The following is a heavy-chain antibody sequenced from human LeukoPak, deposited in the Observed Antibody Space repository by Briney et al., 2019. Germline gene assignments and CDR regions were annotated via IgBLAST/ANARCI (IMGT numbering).Heavy chain of an antibody. V-gene: IGHV3-23*01. D-gene: IGHD6-6*01. Sequence: GGSLRLSCAASGFTFSSYAMSWVRQAPGKGLEWVSAITAGGGTTVYADSVKGRFTISRDNSKNTLYLQMNSLRAEDTAVYYCAKDRSDRRALDYWGQGTLVTVSS. CDR3: AKDRSDRRALDY. CDR2: ITAGGGTT. CDR1: GFTFSSYA. J-gene: IGHJ4*02.